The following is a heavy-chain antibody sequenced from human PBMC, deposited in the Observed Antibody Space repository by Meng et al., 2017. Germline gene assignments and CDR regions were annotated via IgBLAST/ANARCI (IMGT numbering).Heavy chain of an antibody. D-gene: IGHD3-22*01. V-gene: IGHV4-39*07. CDR2: IYYSGST. CDR1: GGSISSSSYY. Sequence: SETLSLTCTVSGGSISSSSYYWGWIRQPPGKGLEWIGSIYYSGSTYYNPSLKSRVTISVDTSKNQFSLKLSSVTAADTAVYYCAREVVDSSGYYFDYWGQGTLVTVSS. CDR3: AREVVDSSGYYFDY. J-gene: IGHJ4*02.